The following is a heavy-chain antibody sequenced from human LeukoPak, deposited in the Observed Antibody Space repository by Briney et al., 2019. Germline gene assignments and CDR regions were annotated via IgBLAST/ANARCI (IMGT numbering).Heavy chain of an antibody. CDR2: ISYDGSNK. V-gene: IGHV3-30-3*01. Sequence: PGGSLRLSCAASGFTFSSYAMHWVRQAPGKGLEWVAVISYDGSNKYYADSVKGRFTISRDNSKNTLYLQMNSLRAEDTAVYYCARDCPYYDSSGYVFDYWGQGTLVTVSS. D-gene: IGHD3-22*01. J-gene: IGHJ4*02. CDR1: GFTFSSYA. CDR3: ARDCPYYDSSGYVFDY.